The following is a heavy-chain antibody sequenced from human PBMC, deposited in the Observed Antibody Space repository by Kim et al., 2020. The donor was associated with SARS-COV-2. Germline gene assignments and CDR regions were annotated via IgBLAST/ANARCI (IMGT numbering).Heavy chain of an antibody. CDR1: GGSFSGYY. D-gene: IGHD2-8*01. CDR3: ARGQADIVLMVYAIQIAAAGRGFDY. J-gene: IGHJ4*02. V-gene: IGHV4-34*01. CDR2: INHSGST. Sequence: SETLSLTCAVYGGSFSGYYWSWIRQPPGKGLEWIGEINHSGSTNYNPSLKSRVTISVDTSKNQFSLKLSSVTAADTAVYYCARGQADIVLMVYAIQIAAAGRGFDYWGQGTLVTVSS.